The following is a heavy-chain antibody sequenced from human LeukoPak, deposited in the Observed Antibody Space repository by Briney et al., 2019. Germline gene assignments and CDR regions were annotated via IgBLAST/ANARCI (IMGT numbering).Heavy chain of an antibody. J-gene: IGHJ4*02. V-gene: IGHV1-2*02. D-gene: IGHD2-2*01. CDR1: GYTFTTYG. CDR3: ARAPAATGKFDY. CDR2: INPNSGGT. Sequence: ASVKVSCKASGYTFTTYGISWVRQAPGQGLEWMGWINPNSGGTNYAQKFQGRVTMTRDTSISTAYMELSRLRSDDTAVYYCARAPAATGKFDYWGQGTLVTVSS.